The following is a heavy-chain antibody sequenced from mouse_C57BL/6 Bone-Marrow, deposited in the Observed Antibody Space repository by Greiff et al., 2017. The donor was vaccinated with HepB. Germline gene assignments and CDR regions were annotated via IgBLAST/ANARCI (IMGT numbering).Heavy chain of an antibody. CDR1: GFTFTDYY. CDR3: ARPYYYGSSSYAY. CDR2: IRNKANGYTT. V-gene: IGHV7-3*01. J-gene: IGHJ3*01. Sequence: DVMLVESGGGLVQPGGSLSLSCAASGFTFTDYYMSWVRQPPGKALEWLGFIRNKANGYTTEYSASVKGRFTISRDNSQSILDLQMNALRAEDSATYYCARPYYYGSSSYAYWGQGTLVTVSA. D-gene: IGHD1-1*01.